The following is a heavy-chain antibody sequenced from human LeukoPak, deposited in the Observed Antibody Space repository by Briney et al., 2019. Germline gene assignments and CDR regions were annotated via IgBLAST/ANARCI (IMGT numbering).Heavy chain of an antibody. V-gene: IGHV4-4*07. CDR3: ARDRAFGYCTAGSCPLFDY. CDR1: GGSLNNYY. Sequence: PSETLSLTCTVSGGSLNNYYWTWIRQPAGKGLEWIGRIYTSGSTNYNPSLKSRVTMSVDTSKNQFSLKLSSVTAADTAVYYCARDRAFGYCTAGSCPLFDYWGQGTLVTVPS. J-gene: IGHJ4*01. D-gene: IGHD2-15*01. CDR2: IYTSGST.